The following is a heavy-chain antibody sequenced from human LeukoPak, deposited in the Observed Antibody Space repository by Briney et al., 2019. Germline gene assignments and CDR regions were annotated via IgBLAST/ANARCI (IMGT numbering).Heavy chain of an antibody. V-gene: IGHV2-5*01. J-gene: IGHJ4*02. CDR3: AHDSPGNYGFDY. Sequence: SGPTLVNPTQTLTLTCTFSGFSLSTSGVGAAWIRQPPGKALEWLALIYGNDDKRYSPSLKNRLTITKDTSKNQVVLTMTNMDPVDTATYYCAHDSPGNYGFDYWGQGTLVTVSS. CDR2: IYGNDDK. CDR1: GFSLSTSGVG. D-gene: IGHD3-10*01.